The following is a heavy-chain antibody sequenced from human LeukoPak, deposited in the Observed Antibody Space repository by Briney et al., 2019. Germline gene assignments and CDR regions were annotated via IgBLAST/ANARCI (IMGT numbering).Heavy chain of an antibody. Sequence: SETLSLTCTVSGGSVSSGSYYWSWIRQPPGKGLEWIGYIYYSGSTNYNPSLKSRVTISVDTSKNQFSLKLSSVTAADTAVYYCARIPGSYFAFDIWGQGTMVTVSS. CDR2: IYYSGST. CDR3: ARIPGSYFAFDI. V-gene: IGHV4-61*01. D-gene: IGHD1-26*01. J-gene: IGHJ3*02. CDR1: GGSVSSGSYY.